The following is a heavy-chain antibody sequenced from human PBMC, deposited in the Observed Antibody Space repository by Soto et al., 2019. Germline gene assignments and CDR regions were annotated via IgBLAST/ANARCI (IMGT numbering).Heavy chain of an antibody. CDR3: VCFECGRTAVVTAIEANGY. V-gene: IGHV3-74*01. D-gene: IGHD2-21*02. Sequence: GGSLRLSCAASGFTFSSYWMHWVRQGPGKGLVWVSRVNSDESTTSYADPVKGRFTISRDNAKNTLYLQMSSLRVEDTALYYCVCFECGRTAVVTAIEANGYWGQGTLFTVSS. J-gene: IGHJ4*02. CDR1: GFTFSSYW. CDR2: VNSDESTT.